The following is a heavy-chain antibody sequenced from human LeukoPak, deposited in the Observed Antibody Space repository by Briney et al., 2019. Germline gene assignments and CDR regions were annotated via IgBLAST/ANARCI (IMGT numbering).Heavy chain of an antibody. J-gene: IGHJ4*02. CDR1: GFFFSTYG. Sequence: GGSLRLSCAASGFFFSTYGMHWVRQAPGQGMELVAFTRSDGSGQYYTDSVKGRSTISRDNSKNTLYLQMNSLRVEDTAVYYCGKHDSASDYWGQGTLVTVSS. V-gene: IGHV3-30*02. CDR2: TRSDGSGQ. D-gene: IGHD1-26*01. CDR3: GKHDSASDY.